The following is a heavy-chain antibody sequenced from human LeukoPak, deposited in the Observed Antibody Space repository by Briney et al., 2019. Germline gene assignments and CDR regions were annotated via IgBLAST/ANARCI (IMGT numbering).Heavy chain of an antibody. D-gene: IGHD6-19*01. CDR2: IRSKAYGGIT. Sequence: HPGRSLRLSCTASGFTFGDYAMSWVRQAPGKGLEWVGFIRSKAYGGITEYAASVKGRFTISRDDSKSIAYLQMNSLKTEDTAVYYCTRVRIAVAGRGRYFDYWGQGTLVTVSS. V-gene: IGHV3-49*04. J-gene: IGHJ4*02. CDR1: GFTFGDYA. CDR3: TRVRIAVAGRGRYFDY.